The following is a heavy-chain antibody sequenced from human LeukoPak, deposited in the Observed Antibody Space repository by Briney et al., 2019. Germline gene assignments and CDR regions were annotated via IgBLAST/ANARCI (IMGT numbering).Heavy chain of an antibody. D-gene: IGHD6-19*01. J-gene: IGHJ4*02. Sequence: PSETLSLTCTVSGGSISSSSYYWGWIRQAPGKGLEWVSSISSSSSYIYYADSVKGRFTISRDNAKNSLYLQMNSLRAEDTAVYYCAREVAVAGKEYYFDYWGQGTLVTVSS. V-gene: IGHV3-21*01. CDR2: ISSSSSYI. CDR3: AREVAVAGKEYYFDY. CDR1: GGSISSSS.